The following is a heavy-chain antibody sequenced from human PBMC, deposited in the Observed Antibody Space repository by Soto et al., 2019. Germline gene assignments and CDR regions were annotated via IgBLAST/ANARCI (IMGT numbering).Heavy chain of an antibody. J-gene: IGHJ5*01. CDR1: GASISSGSHY. V-gene: IGHV4-61*01. CDR2: IYHTGST. CDR3: TRGGNIAAAVVDS. Sequence: QVQLQESGPGLVKPSETLSLTCTVSGASISSGSHYWSWIRQPPGKGLEWIGYIYHTGSTNYNPSLNRRSTMSVDTSKNPFSLKLTSVTAADTAVYYCTRGGNIAAAVVDSWGQGTLVTVSS. D-gene: IGHD6-13*01.